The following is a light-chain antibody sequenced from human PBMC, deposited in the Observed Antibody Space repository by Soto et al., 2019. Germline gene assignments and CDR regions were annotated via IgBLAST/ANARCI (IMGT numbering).Light chain of an antibody. V-gene: IGKV3-15*01. J-gene: IGKJ1*01. CDR2: GAS. CDR3: HQYNNLWT. CDR1: QSVSSR. Sequence: EIVMTQSPATLSVSPGERVTLSCRASQSVSSRLAWYQQKPGQSPRLLIYGASTRATGIPARFSGSGSRTEFTLTISSLQSEDFGVYYCHQYNNLWTFGQGTKVEIK.